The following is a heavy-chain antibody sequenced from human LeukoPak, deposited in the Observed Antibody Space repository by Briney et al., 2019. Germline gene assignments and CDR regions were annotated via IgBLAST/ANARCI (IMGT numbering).Heavy chain of an antibody. J-gene: IGHJ4*02. Sequence: ASVKVSCKASGYTFTSYGISWVRQAPGQGLEWMGWISAYNGNTNYAQKLQGRVTMTTDTSTSTAYMELRSLRSDDTAVYYCAREDLYYGSGNWPFGYWGQGTLVTVSS. CDR2: ISAYNGNT. CDR1: GYTFTSYG. D-gene: IGHD3-10*01. V-gene: IGHV1-18*01. CDR3: AREDLYYGSGNWPFGY.